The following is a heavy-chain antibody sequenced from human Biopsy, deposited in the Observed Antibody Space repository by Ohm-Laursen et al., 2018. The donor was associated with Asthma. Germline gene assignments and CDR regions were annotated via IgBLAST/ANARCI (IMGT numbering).Heavy chain of an antibody. Sequence: ATVKISCKASGYNFISFAIHWVRQAPGQRLEWMGWVNTGNGDTKYSQKFQGRVTITRDTSASTAYTELRSLRSEDTATYYCARTYYDFLTGQVKDVFGVWGQGTMVTVSS. CDR3: ARTYYDFLTGQVKDVFGV. CDR1: GYNFISFA. V-gene: IGHV1-3*04. D-gene: IGHD3-9*01. J-gene: IGHJ3*01. CDR2: VNTGNGDT.